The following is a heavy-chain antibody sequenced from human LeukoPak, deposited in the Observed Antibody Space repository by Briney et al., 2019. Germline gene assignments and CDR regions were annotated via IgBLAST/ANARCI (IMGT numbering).Heavy chain of an antibody. Sequence: GGSLRLSCAASGFTFSTYAMSWVRLAPGKGLEWVSTTSDSGGNTYYADSVKGRFTISRDNSKNTLYLQMNSLRAEDTAFYYCAKSHSVAQRGCFDFWGQGTLVTVSS. CDR1: GFTFSTYA. CDR2: TSDSGGNT. CDR3: AKSHSVAQRGCFDF. V-gene: IGHV3-23*01. D-gene: IGHD3-10*01. J-gene: IGHJ4*02.